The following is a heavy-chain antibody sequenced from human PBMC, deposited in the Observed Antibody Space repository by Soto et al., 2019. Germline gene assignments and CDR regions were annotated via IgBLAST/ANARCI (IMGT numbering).Heavy chain of an antibody. D-gene: IGHD1-26*01. Sequence: SGLHLSSTSMNWVRRVPVKGLHSVALISYDGRNKDYADSVKGRFTISRDTSKNTLYLQMNRLRAADTAVYYCAKEFRVGPTNGAFDIWGQGTMVTVSS. CDR1: GLHLSSTS. V-gene: IGHV3-30*18. CDR2: ISYDGRNK. CDR3: AKEFRVGPTNGAFDI. J-gene: IGHJ3*02.